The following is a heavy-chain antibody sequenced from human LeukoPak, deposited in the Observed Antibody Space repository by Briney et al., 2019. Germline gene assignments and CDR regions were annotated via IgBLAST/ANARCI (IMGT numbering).Heavy chain of an antibody. D-gene: IGHD3-10*01. CDR1: GDSVTSGTFY. V-gene: IGHV4-39*01. CDR3: ARHSGSGSLSRPFDP. CDR2: VYYTGST. Sequence: SETLSLTCTVSGDSVTSGTFYWAWLRQPPGKGLEWITTVYYTGSTYYNPSLKSRDTISIDTSKNQFSLKLRSVVAPDTALYYCARHSGSGSLSRPFDPWGQGTLVTVSS. J-gene: IGHJ5*02.